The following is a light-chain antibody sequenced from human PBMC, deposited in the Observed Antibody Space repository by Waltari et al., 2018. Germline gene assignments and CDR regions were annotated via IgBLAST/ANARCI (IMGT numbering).Light chain of an antibody. CDR2: EDD. V-gene: IGLV6-57*02. J-gene: IGLJ3*02. Sequence: KFMLTQPHSVSESPGKTVTISWTGSSGSVASNYVQGYQQRTGRAPTTIIYEDDQRPSVVPDPFSGSIDSSSNSSSLTIAGLKPEDEADYYCQSYDSKNWVFGGGTKLAVL. CDR1: SGSVASNY. CDR3: QSYDSKNWV.